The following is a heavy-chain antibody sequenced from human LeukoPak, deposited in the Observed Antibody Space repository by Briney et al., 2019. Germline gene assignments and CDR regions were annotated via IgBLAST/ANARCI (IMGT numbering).Heavy chain of an antibody. CDR1: GXTFSDYY. Sequence: GGSLRLSCAASGXTFSDYYVNWIRQAPGKGLEWISYISGTGTHTNYADSVKGRFTMSRDNANNSLFLQMDSLKVEDTGVYYCARDPASANWFDSWGQGTLVTVSS. V-gene: IGHV3-11*06. D-gene: IGHD2-2*01. J-gene: IGHJ5*01. CDR3: ARDPASANWFDS. CDR2: ISGTGTHT.